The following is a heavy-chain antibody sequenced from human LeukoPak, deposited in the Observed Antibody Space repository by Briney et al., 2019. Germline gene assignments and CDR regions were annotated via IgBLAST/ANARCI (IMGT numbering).Heavy chain of an antibody. V-gene: IGHV3-74*01. Sequence: PGGSLRLSCAASGFTFSTYWMHWVRQVPGKGLVWVSRINSDGSSTSYADSVKGRFTISRDDSKNTLYLQMNSLRVEDTAVYYCAKDLDSIAVAADYWGQGTLVTVSS. CDR1: GFTFSTYW. CDR3: AKDLDSIAVAADY. CDR2: INSDGSST. D-gene: IGHD6-19*01. J-gene: IGHJ4*02.